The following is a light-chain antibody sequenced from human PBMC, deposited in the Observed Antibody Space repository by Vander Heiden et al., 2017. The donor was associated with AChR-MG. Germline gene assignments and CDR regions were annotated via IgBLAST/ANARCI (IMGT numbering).Light chain of an antibody. CDR1: QGIGNS. Sequence: DIQLTQSPSFLSASAGDRVTITCRASQGIGNSLAWYQQKSGRAPRLLIYAISTVQSGVPSRFSGGGSGTEFSLTISSLQPDDFATYYCQQSNAYPITFGGGTRVEIK. CDR3: QQSNAYPIT. J-gene: IGKJ4*01. CDR2: AIS. V-gene: IGKV1-9*01.